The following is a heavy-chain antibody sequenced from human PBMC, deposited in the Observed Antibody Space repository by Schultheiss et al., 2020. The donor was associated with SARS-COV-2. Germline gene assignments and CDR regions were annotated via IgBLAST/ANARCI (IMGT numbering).Heavy chain of an antibody. CDR3: ARGGRDSRSLDY. D-gene: IGHD3-22*01. CDR2: ISWNSGSI. CDR1: GFTFSSYE. Sequence: GGSLRLSCAASGFTFSSYEMNWVRQAPGKGLEWVSGISWNSGSIGYADSVKGRFTISRDNAKNTLYLQMNSLRAEDTAVYYCARGGRDSRSLDYWGQGTLVTVSS. V-gene: IGHV3-48*03. J-gene: IGHJ4*02.